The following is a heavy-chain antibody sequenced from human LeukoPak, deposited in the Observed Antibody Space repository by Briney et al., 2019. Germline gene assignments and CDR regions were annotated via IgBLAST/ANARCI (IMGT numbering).Heavy chain of an antibody. J-gene: IGHJ4*02. CDR1: GGSFSGYY. Sequence: SETLSLTCAVYGGSFSGYYWSWIRQPPGKGLEWIGEINHSGSTKYNPPLKSRVTMSVDTSKNQFSLKLSSVTAADTAVYYCARGPNEGDYAFDYWGQGTLVTVSS. CDR2: INHSGST. D-gene: IGHD4-17*01. CDR3: ARGPNEGDYAFDY. V-gene: IGHV4-34*01.